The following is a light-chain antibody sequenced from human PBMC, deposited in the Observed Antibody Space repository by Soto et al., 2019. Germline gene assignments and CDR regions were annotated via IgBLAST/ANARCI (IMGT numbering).Light chain of an antibody. V-gene: IGKV1-39*01. CDR3: QQNKDAPWT. Sequence: DIQMTQSPSSLSASVGDRVTITCRASQSVNNYLNWYQQKPGKAPKLLMYATSNLQGGVPSRFSGSGFGTDFTLTISSLQPEDFATYYCQQNKDAPWTLGQGTRVEIK. CDR1: QSVNNY. J-gene: IGKJ1*01. CDR2: ATS.